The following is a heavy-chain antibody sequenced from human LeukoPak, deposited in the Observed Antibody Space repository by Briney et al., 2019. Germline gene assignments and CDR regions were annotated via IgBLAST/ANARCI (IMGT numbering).Heavy chain of an antibody. CDR3: ARVCPYCSGGSWYAFDI. CDR2: IYHSGST. CDR1: GGSISSSNW. V-gene: IGHV4-4*02. D-gene: IGHD2-15*01. Sequence: SETLSLTCAVSGGSISSSNWWSWVRQPPGKGLEWIGEIYHSGSTNYKSSLNSRVTMSVDTSKNQFSLKLSSVTAADTAVYHCARVCPYCSGGSWYAFDIWGQGTTVTVSS. J-gene: IGHJ3*02.